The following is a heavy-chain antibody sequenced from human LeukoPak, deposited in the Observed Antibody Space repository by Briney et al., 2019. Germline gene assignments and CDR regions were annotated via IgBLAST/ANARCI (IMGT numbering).Heavy chain of an antibody. CDR1: GFTFSSYV. CDR2: ISISSGTT. Sequence: GGSLRLSCAASGFTFSSYVMSWVRQTPGKGLEWVSYISISSGTTYYADSVKGRFTISRDNSKNTLYLQMNSLRAEDTAVYYCAKDPYYYDSSGYYYHYYYYGMDVWGQGTTVTVSS. J-gene: IGHJ6*02. CDR3: AKDPYYYDSSGYYYHYYYYGMDV. V-gene: IGHV3-23*01. D-gene: IGHD3-22*01.